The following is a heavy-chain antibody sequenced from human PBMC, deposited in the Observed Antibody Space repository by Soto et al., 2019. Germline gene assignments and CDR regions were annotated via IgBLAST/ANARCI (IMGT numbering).Heavy chain of an antibody. J-gene: IGHJ2*01. D-gene: IGHD5-12*01. CDR3: ARHPQTEQRWLQTGRDWYFDL. CDR1: GGSISSSSYY. CDR2: IYYSGST. V-gene: IGHV4-39*01. Sequence: QLQLQESGPGLVKPSETLSLTCTVSGGSISSSSYYWGWIRQPPGKGLEWIGSIYYSGSTYYNPSPKSQVTISVDTSKNQFSLKLSSVTAADTAVYYCARHPQTEQRWLQTGRDWYFDLWGRGTLVTVSS.